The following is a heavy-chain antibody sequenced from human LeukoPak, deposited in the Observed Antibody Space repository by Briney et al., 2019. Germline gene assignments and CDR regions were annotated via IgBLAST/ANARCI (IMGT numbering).Heavy chain of an antibody. Sequence: GGSLRLSCAASGFTFSSYAMSWVRQAPGKGLEWVSAISGSGGSTYYADSVKGRFTISRDNSKNTLYLQMNSLRAEDTAVYYCAKVRLKTYCGGDCYSSGYFDYWGQGTLVTVSS. J-gene: IGHJ4*02. CDR3: AKVRLKTYCGGDCYSSGYFDY. V-gene: IGHV3-23*01. CDR2: ISGSGGST. D-gene: IGHD2-21*02. CDR1: GFTFSSYA.